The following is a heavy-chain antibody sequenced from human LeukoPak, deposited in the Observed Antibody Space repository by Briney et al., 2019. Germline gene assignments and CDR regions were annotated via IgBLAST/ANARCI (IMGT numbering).Heavy chain of an antibody. Sequence: PSETLSLTCAVYGGSLSGYYWSWIRQPPGKGLEWIGEINHSGSTNYNPSLKSRVTISVDTSKNQFSLRLSSVTAADTAVYYCARGREGTDEYGDYFDYWGQGTLVTVSS. CDR1: GGSLSGYY. CDR3: ARGREGTDEYGDYFDY. J-gene: IGHJ4*02. CDR2: INHSGST. V-gene: IGHV4-34*01. D-gene: IGHD4-17*01.